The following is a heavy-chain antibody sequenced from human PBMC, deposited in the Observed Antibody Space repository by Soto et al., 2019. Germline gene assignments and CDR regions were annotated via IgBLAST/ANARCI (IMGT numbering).Heavy chain of an antibody. D-gene: IGHD6-19*01. Sequence: GGSLRLSCAASGFTFSSYAMSWVRQAPGKGLEWVSAISGSGGSTYYADSVKGRFTISRDNSKNTLYLQMNSLRAEDTAVYYCAKDQGTIAVAGFFSTYFQHWGQGTLVTVSS. CDR1: GFTFSSYA. CDR3: AKDQGTIAVAGFFSTYFQH. CDR2: ISGSGGST. V-gene: IGHV3-23*01. J-gene: IGHJ1*01.